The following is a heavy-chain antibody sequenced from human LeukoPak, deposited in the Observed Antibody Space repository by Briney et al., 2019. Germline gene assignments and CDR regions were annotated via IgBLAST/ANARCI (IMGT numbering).Heavy chain of an antibody. Sequence: ASVKVSCKASGYTFTGYYMHWVRQAPGQGLEWMGWINPNSGGTNYAQKFQGRVTMTRDTSISTAYMELSRLRSDDTAVYYCARGYLPDVVPAADYYYGMDVWGQGTTVTVSS. D-gene: IGHD2-2*01. J-gene: IGHJ6*02. V-gene: IGHV1-2*02. CDR1: GYTFTGYY. CDR3: ARGYLPDVVPAADYYYGMDV. CDR2: INPNSGGT.